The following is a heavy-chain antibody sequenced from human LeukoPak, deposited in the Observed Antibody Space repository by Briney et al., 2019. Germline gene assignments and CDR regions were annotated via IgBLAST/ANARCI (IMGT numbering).Heavy chain of an antibody. D-gene: IGHD5-12*01. CDR3: ARRGYSGSGYFDY. J-gene: IGHJ4*02. CDR1: GGSISSSSYY. CDR2: IYYSGST. Sequence: SETLSLTCTVSGGSISSSSYYWGWIRQPPGKGLEWIGSIYYSGSTYYNPPLKSRVTISVDTSKNQFSLRLSSVTAADTAVYYCARRGYSGSGYFDYWGQGTLVTVSS. V-gene: IGHV4-39*07.